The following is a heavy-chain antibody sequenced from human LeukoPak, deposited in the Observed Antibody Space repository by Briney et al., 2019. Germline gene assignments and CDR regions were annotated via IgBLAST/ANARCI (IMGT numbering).Heavy chain of an antibody. CDR1: GFTFSTYW. J-gene: IGHJ4*02. CDR2: IKQDGSEK. V-gene: IGHV3-7*01. Sequence: PGGSLRLSCAASGFTFSTYWMSWVRQAPGKGLEWVANIKQDGSEKYYVDSVKGRLTISRDNAKNSLYLQMNSLRAEDTAMYYCARDSAGNDCWGQGTLVTVSS. CDR3: ARDSAGNDC. D-gene: IGHD6-13*01.